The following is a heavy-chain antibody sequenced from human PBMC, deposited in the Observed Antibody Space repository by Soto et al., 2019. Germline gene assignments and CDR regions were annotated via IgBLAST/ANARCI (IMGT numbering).Heavy chain of an antibody. CDR1: GGSFSGYY. CDR3: ARRGLGDCSGGSCSARFFDY. D-gene: IGHD2-15*01. V-gene: IGHV4-34*01. Sequence: SETLSLTCAVYGGSFSGYYWSWIRQPPGKGLEWIGEINHSGSTNYNPSLKSRVTISVDTTKNKFSLKLSSVTAADTAVYYCARRGLGDCSGGSCSARFFDYWGQGTLVTVSS. J-gene: IGHJ4*02. CDR2: INHSGST.